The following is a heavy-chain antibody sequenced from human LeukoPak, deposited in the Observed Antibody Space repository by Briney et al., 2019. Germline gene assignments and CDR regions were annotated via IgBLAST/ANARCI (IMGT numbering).Heavy chain of an antibody. D-gene: IGHD2-21*02. V-gene: IGHV1-2*02. CDR1: GYTFTGYY. CDR2: INPNSGGT. CDR3: ARARTYCGGDCSYFDF. J-gene: IGHJ4*02. Sequence: ASVKVSCKASGYTFTGYYMHWVRQAPGQGLEWMGWINPNSGGTNYAQKFQGRVTMTRDTSISTAYMELSSLRSDDTAVYYYARARTYCGGDCSYFDFWGQGTLVTVSS.